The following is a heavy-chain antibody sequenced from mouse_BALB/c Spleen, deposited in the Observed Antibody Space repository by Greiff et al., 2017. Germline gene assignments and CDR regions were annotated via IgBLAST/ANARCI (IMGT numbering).Heavy chain of an antibody. CDR1: GYTFTSYY. J-gene: IGHJ4*01. D-gene: IGHD3-2*02. Sequence: VKLQESGPELVKPGASVRISCKASGYTFTSYYIHWVKQRPGQGLEWIGWIYPGNVNTKYNEKFKGKATLTADKSSSTAYMQLSSLTSEDSAVYFCARGGLLRAMDYWGQGTSVTVSS. V-gene: IGHV1S56*01. CDR3: ARGGLLRAMDY. CDR2: IYPGNVNT.